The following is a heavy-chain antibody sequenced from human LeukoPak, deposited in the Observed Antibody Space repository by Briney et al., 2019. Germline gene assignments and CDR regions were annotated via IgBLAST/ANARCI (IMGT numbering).Heavy chain of an antibody. CDR1: GFTFSRSW. CDR3: AKDPGLSRRFLEWLPIPEST. CDR2: IKEDGSEK. D-gene: IGHD3-3*01. J-gene: IGHJ5*02. Sequence: GGSLRLSCAASGFTFSRSWMSWVRQAPGKGLEWVANIKEDGSEKHYVDSLKGRFTISRDNAKNSLYLQMNSLRAEDTAVYYCAKDPGLSRRFLEWLPIPESTCGQGTLVTVSS. V-gene: IGHV3-7*01.